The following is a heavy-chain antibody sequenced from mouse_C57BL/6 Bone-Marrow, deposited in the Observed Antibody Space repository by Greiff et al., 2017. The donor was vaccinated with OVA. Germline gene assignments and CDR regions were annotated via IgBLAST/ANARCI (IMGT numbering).Heavy chain of an antibody. V-gene: IGHV1-82*01. CDR1: GYAFSSSW. CDR3: AIYGAY. CDR2: IYPGDGDT. J-gene: IGHJ3*01. D-gene: IGHD1-1*01. Sequence: QVQLKESGPELVKPGASVKLSCTASGYAFSSSWMNWVKQRPGKGLEWIGRIYPGDGDTNYNGKFKGKATLTADKSTSTAYMQLSSLTSEDSAVYFCAIYGAYWGQGTLVTVSA.